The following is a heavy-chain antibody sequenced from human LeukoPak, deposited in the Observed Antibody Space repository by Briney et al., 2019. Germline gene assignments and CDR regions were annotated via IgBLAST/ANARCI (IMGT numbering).Heavy chain of an antibody. D-gene: IGHD2-2*01. CDR1: GDSVSSNSVA. Sequence: SQTLSLTCAVSGDSVSSNSVAWSWIRQSPSRGLEWLGRTYYLSKWYNEYAVFVKSRISINADTSSNQFFLQLNSVTTEDTALYFCARWHHSSRHFDLCGRGTLLTVSS. CDR2: TYYLSKWYN. CDR3: ARWHHSSRHFDL. V-gene: IGHV6-1*01. J-gene: IGHJ2*01.